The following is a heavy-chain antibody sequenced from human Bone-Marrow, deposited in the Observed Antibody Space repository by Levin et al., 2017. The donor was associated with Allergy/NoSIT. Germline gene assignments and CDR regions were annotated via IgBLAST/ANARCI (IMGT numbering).Heavy chain of an antibody. CDR3: ASGGSDLDPDYYLDY. Sequence: GGSLRLSCEASGFSFRDYSMNWVRQAPGKGLEWISYISSSGFTMYPSDSVRGRFTMSRDNAKNSVYLQVNGLRVDDTAVYYCASGGSDLDPDYYLDYWGQGALVTVSS. D-gene: IGHD1-14*01. CDR2: ISSSGFTM. CDR1: GFSFRDYS. J-gene: IGHJ4*02. V-gene: IGHV3-11*01.